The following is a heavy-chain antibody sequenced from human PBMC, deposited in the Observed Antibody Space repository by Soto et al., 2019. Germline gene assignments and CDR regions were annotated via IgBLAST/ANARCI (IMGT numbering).Heavy chain of an antibody. V-gene: IGHV1-3*01. J-gene: IGHJ6*02. Sequence: VSVKVSCKACGDTFTSYAMHWVRQAPGQRLEWMGWINAGNGNTKYSQKFQGRVTMTTDTSTSTAYMELRSLRSDDTAVYYCARDQGITTFGVYSMYYYGMDVWGQGTTVTVSS. CDR2: INAGNGNT. CDR1: GDTFTSYA. D-gene: IGHD3-3*01. CDR3: ARDQGITTFGVYSMYYYGMDV.